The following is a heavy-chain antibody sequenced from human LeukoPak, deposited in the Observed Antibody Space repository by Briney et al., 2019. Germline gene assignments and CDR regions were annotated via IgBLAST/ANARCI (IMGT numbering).Heavy chain of an antibody. J-gene: IGHJ3*01. CDR1: GFTFDDYA. CDR2: ISWNSATI. Sequence: GRSLRLSCAAFGFTFDDYAMHWVRQVPGKGLEWVSAISWNSATIVYADSVKGRFSISRDNDENSLYLQMNSLTTEDTALYYCAKDKTSSWYNAFDLWGQGTMVTVSS. D-gene: IGHD6-13*01. CDR3: AKDKTSSWYNAFDL. V-gene: IGHV3-9*01.